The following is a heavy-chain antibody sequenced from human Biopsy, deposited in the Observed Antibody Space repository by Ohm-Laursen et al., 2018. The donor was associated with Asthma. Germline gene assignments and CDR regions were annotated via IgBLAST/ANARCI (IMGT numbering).Heavy chain of an antibody. D-gene: IGHD2-2*01. CDR3: ATLSWYASQY. J-gene: IGHJ4*02. V-gene: IGHV3-7*01. CDR1: GFTFSGSW. CDR2: IKPDGSQT. Sequence: SLRLSGAASGFTFSGSWMIWVRQAPGKGLQWLAFIKPDGSQTYYADSVEGRFSISRDNSKNSLYLQMSSLRGEDTAIYYCATLSWYASQYWGQGTLVTVSS.